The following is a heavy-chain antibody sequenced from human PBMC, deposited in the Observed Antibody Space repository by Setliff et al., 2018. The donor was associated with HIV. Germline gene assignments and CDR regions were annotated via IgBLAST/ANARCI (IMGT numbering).Heavy chain of an antibody. J-gene: IGHJ4*02. D-gene: IGHD3-9*01. CDR3: ARKYYDILTGYYAADY. Sequence: ASVKVSCKASGYPFTSYYMHWVRQAPGQGLEWMGWISAYNGNTDYAQKFQDRVAMTTDTSTSTAYMELRSLRSDDTALYYCARKYYDILTGYYAADYWGQGTLVTVSS. CDR1: GYPFTSYY. CDR2: ISAYNGNT. V-gene: IGHV1-18*04.